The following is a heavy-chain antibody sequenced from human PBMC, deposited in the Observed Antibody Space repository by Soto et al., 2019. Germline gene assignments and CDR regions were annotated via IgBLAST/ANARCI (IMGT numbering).Heavy chain of an antibody. CDR2: IIPIFGTA. Sequence: GASVKVSCKASGGTFSSYAISWVRQAPGQGLEWMGGIIPIFGTANYAQKFQGRVTITADKSTSTAYMELSSLRSEDTAVYYCARELPDIVVVVAAGPYNWFDPWGQGTLVTVSS. D-gene: IGHD2-15*01. J-gene: IGHJ5*02. CDR1: GGTFSSYA. V-gene: IGHV1-69*06. CDR3: ARELPDIVVVVAAGPYNWFDP.